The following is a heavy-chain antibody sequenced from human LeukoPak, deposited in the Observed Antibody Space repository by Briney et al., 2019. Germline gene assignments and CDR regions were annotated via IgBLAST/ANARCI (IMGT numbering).Heavy chain of an antibody. V-gene: IGHV4-59*01. J-gene: IGHJ6*03. CDR3: ARVSKGGSSSWYYYYYYMDV. CDR1: GGSISSYY. Sequence: SETLSLTCTVSGGSISSYYWNWIRQPPGKGLEWIGYIYYSGSTNYNPSLKSRVTISVDTSKNQFSLKLSSVTAADTAVYYCARVSKGGSSSWYYYYYYMDVWGKGTTVTISS. D-gene: IGHD6-13*01. CDR2: IYYSGST.